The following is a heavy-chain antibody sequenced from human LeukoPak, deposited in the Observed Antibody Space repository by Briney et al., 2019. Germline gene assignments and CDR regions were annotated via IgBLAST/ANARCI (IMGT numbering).Heavy chain of an antibody. Sequence: GGSLRLSCAASGFTFSSYNMDWVRQAPGKGLEWVSSITSGSSYIYYADSVKGRFAISRDNAKNSLYLQMNSLRAEDTAVYYCARDPYSGSYGNYYYYFMDVWGKGTTVTISS. CDR3: ARDPYSGSYGNYYYYFMDV. CDR2: ITSGSSYI. J-gene: IGHJ6*03. CDR1: GFTFSSYN. V-gene: IGHV3-21*01. D-gene: IGHD1-26*01.